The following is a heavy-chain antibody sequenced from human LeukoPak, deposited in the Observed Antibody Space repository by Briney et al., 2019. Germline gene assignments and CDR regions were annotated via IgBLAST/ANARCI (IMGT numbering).Heavy chain of an antibody. V-gene: IGHV3-21*01. J-gene: IGHJ4*02. Sequence: GESLKISCAASGFTFRSYSMNWVRQAPGKGLEWVSSISSSSSYIYYADSVKGRFTISRDNAKNSLYLQMNSLRAEGTAVYYCAFRYYYDSSGYSGFDFWGQGTLVTVSS. CDR1: GFTFRSYS. CDR2: ISSSSSYI. CDR3: AFRYYYDSSGYSGFDF. D-gene: IGHD3-22*01.